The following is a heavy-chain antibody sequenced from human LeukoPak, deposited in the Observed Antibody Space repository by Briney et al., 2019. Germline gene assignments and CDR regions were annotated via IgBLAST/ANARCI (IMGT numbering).Heavy chain of an antibody. Sequence: GGSLRLSCAASGFTFSSYAMSWVRQAPGKGLEWLSAISGSGGSTYYADSVKGRFTISRDNSKNTLYLQMNSLRAEDTAVYYCAREGDGYNSPIDYWGQGTLVTVSS. V-gene: IGHV3-23*01. D-gene: IGHD5-24*01. CDR1: GFTFSSYA. CDR3: AREGDGYNSPIDY. J-gene: IGHJ4*02. CDR2: ISGSGGST.